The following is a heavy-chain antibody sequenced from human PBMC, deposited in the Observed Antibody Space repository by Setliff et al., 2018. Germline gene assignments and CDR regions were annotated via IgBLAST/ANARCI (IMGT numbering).Heavy chain of an antibody. V-gene: IGHV3-30*02. CDR2: IRYDGSNK. CDR1: GFTFSLYE. D-gene: IGHD4-4*01. CDR3: AKDGKLQFDY. Sequence: GGSLRLSCAASGFTFSLYEMNWVRQAPGKGLEWVAFIRYDGSNKYYADSVKGRFTISRDNSKNTLYLQMNSLRAEDTAVYYCAKDGKLQFDYWGQGTLVTVSS. J-gene: IGHJ4*02.